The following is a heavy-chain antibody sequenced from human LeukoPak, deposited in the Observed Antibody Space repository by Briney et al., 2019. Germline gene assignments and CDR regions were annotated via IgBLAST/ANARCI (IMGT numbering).Heavy chain of an antibody. CDR1: GFTFSSYS. CDR2: ISSSSSYI. V-gene: IGHV3-21*01. J-gene: IGHJ5*02. Sequence: PGGSLRLSCAASGFTFSSYSMNWVRQAPGKGLEWVSSISSSSSYIYYADSVKGRFTISRDNAKNSLYLQMNSLRAEDTAVYYCARSYSSGWYVGWFDPWGQGTRVTVSS. CDR3: ARSYSSGWYVGWFDP. D-gene: IGHD6-19*01.